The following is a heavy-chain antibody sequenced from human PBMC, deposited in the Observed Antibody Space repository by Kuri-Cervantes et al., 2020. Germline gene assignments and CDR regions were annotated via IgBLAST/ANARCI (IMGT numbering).Heavy chain of an antibody. D-gene: IGHD1-26*01. CDR1: GFTFDDYA. CDR3: AKDKAGGAFDI. Sequence: GGSLRLSCAASGFTFDDYAMHWVRQAPGKGLEWVSGISWNSGSIGYADSVKGRFTISRDNAKNSLYLQMNSLRAEDTALYYCAKDKAGGAFDIWGQGTMVTVSS. V-gene: IGHV3-9*01. J-gene: IGHJ3*02. CDR2: ISWNSGSI.